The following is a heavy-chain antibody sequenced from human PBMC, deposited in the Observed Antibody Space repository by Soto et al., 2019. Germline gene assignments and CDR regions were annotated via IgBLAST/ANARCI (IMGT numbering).Heavy chain of an antibody. CDR2: IYSGGST. D-gene: IGHD1-1*01. CDR3: ARDYGSKGTDAFAI. J-gene: IGHJ3*02. V-gene: IGHV3-66*01. Sequence: PGGSLRLSCAASGFTVSSNYMIWVRQAPGKGLEWVSVIYSGGSTYYADSVKGRFTISRDNSKNTLYLQMNSLRAEDTAVYYCARDYGSKGTDAFAIWVQGTMVTVSS. CDR1: GFTVSSNY.